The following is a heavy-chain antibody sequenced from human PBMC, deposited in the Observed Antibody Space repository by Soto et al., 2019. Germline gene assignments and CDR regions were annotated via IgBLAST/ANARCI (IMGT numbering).Heavy chain of an antibody. Sequence: EVQLVQSGGGLVQPGGSLRLSCAACGFTIRAHEMNWVRQAPGKGLEWVAYISTSGSSMYYADSVNGRFTISRDDAKDSLYLQMNSLTAEDTATYYCAAEDCGDRQGGCWGQGTRVTVSS. CDR1: GFTIRAHE. D-gene: IGHD4-17*01. V-gene: IGHV3-48*03. CDR3: AAEDCGDRQGGC. J-gene: IGHJ4*02. CDR2: ISTSGSSM.